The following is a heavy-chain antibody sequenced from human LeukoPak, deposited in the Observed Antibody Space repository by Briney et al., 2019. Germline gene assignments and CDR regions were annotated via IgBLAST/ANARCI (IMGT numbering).Heavy chain of an antibody. CDR3: ARANYGSGHNYFDY. D-gene: IGHD3-10*01. CDR1: GGSINNYY. CDR2: IYPSGTT. V-gene: IGHV4-4*07. J-gene: IGHJ4*02. Sequence: SETLSLTCTVSGGSINNYYWSWIRQPAGKGLEWIGRIYPSGTTNYNPSLKSRVTMSVDTSKNRFSLRLSSVTAADTAVYYCARANYGSGHNYFDYWGQGTLVTVSS.